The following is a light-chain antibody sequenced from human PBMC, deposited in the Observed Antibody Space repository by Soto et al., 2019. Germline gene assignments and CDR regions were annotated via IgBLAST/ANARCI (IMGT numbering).Light chain of an antibody. J-gene: IGKJ4*01. Sequence: DIQMTQSPSTLSASVGDRIIITCRASESISSWLAWYQQKPGKAPKLLIYKAFTLESGVPSRFSASGSGTEFTLNISSLQPDDSATYFCHQYSASHTFGGGTKVEIK. CDR2: KAF. CDR1: ESISSW. CDR3: HQYSASHT. V-gene: IGKV1-5*03.